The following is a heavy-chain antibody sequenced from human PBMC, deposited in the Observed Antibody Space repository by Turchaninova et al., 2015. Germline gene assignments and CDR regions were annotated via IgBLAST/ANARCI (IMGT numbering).Heavy chain of an antibody. D-gene: IGHD5-12*01. J-gene: IGHJ4*02. CDR2: TYYTSKWYS. Sequence: QVQLQQSGPGLVKPSQTLSLTCAISGDSVSSNTAAWHWIRQSPSRALEWLGRTYYTSKWYSDYSLSVKSRITNNPDTSKNQFSLQLNSVTPEDTALYYCARQSGYVLGYWGQGTLVTVSS. V-gene: IGHV6-1*01. CDR3: ARQSGYVLGY. CDR1: GDSVSSNTAA.